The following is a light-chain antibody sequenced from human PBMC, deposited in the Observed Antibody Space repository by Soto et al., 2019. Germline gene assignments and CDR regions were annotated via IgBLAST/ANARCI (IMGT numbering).Light chain of an antibody. J-gene: IGKJ2*01. V-gene: IGKV1-39*01. Sequence: DIQMTQSPSSLSASVGDRVTITCRASQSISSYLTWYQQKPGKAPKLLIYAASSLQSGVPSRFSGSGSGTDFTLTISSLKTEDFAKYYWKQRYSTPPYTFGQGTKLEIK. CDR2: AAS. CDR3: KQRYSTPPYT. CDR1: QSISSY.